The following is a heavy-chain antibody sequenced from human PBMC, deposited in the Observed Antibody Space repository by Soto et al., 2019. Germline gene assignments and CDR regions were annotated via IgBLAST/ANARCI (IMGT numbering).Heavy chain of an antibody. J-gene: IGHJ4*02. V-gene: IGHV1-18*01. D-gene: IGHD3-9*01. CDR3: ARDLGFDWPPYFDY. Sequence: ASVKVSCKASGYTFTCYGISWVRQAPGQGLEWMGWISAYNGNTNYAQKLQGRVTMTTDTSTSTAYMELRSLRSDDTAVYYCARDLGFDWPPYFDYWGQGTLVTVSS. CDR2: ISAYNGNT. CDR1: GYTFTCYG.